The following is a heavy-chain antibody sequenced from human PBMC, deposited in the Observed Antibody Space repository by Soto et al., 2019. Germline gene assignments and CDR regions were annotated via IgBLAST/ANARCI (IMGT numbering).Heavy chain of an antibody. CDR2: IKQDGSEK. V-gene: IGHV3-7*01. CDR1: GFTFSSYW. Sequence: GGSLRLSCAASGFTFSSYWMSWVRQAPGKGLEWVANIKQDGSEKYYVDSVKGRFTISRDNAKNSLYLQMNSLRAEDTAVYYCARDPSLTYGDYYYYYGMDVWGLGTTVTVSS. CDR3: ARDPSLTYGDYYYYYGMDV. D-gene: IGHD4-17*01. J-gene: IGHJ6*02.